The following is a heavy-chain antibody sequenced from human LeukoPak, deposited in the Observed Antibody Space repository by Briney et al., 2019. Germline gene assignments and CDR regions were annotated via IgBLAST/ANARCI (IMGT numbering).Heavy chain of an antibody. CDR1: GFTFSSYS. D-gene: IGHD2-15*01. CDR3: AKEDCSGGSCKGIGAFDI. CDR2: ISSSSTI. J-gene: IGHJ3*02. V-gene: IGHV3-48*04. Sequence: GGSLRLSCAASGFTFSSYSMNWVRQAPGKGLEWVSYISSSSTIYYADSVKGRFTISRDNAKNSLYLQMNSLRAEDTALYYCAKEDCSGGSCKGIGAFDIWGQGTMVTVSS.